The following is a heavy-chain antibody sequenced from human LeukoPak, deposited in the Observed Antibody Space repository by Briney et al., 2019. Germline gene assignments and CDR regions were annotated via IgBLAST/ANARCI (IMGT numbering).Heavy chain of an antibody. J-gene: IGHJ4*02. D-gene: IGHD6-13*01. Sequence: RSSETLSLTCAVYGGSFSGYYWSWIRQPPGKGLEWIGEINHSGSTNYNPSLKSRVTISVDTSKNQFSLKLSSVTAADTAVYHCARRRSSSWYPGYFDYWGQGTLVTVSS. CDR3: ARRRSSSWYPGYFDY. CDR1: GGSFSGYY. V-gene: IGHV4-34*01. CDR2: INHSGST.